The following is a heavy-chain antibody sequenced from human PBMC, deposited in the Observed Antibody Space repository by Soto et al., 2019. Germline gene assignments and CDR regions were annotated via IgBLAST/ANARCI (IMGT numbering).Heavy chain of an antibody. Sequence: GGSLRLSCAASGFTFSSYGMHWVRQAPGKGLEWVAAISGSSDTTYYADSVKGRFTISRDNSKNTLYLQMNSLRAEDTAVYYCAKYYYDSSGYYPFWGQGSLVTVSS. V-gene: IGHV3-23*01. J-gene: IGHJ4*02. D-gene: IGHD3-22*01. CDR2: ISGSSDTT. CDR3: AKYYYDSSGYYPF. CDR1: GFTFSSYG.